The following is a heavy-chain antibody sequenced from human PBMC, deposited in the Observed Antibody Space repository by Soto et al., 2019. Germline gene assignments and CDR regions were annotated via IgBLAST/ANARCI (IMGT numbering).Heavy chain of an antibody. V-gene: IGHV4-4*02. D-gene: IGHD2-15*01. CDR2: ISHTGTT. CDR3: ARVIRSRDEYFDY. CDR1: GDSISGSQW. Sequence: QVRLQQSGPGLGKPWETLSLTCAVSGDSISGSQWRSWGRLPPGKRLEWVGDISHTGTTNYNPSLKSRVIMSEDKPKNHFSLNMTSVTAEDTAVYYCARVIRSRDEYFDYWGQGTVVTVSP. J-gene: IGHJ4*02.